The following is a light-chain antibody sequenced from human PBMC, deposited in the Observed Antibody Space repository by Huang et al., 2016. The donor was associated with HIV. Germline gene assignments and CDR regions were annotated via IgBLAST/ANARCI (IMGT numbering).Light chain of an antibody. CDR2: GAA. CDR3: QQYNTSPTT. V-gene: IGKV3-15*01. J-gene: IGKJ3*01. CDR1: QSVATQ. Sequence: EIIMTQFPATLSLSPGERATLSCRASQSVATQSAWYQQKPGQAPRLLIFGAANRATGVPDRFSGSGSGTEFTLTISNLQSEDFAVYYCQQYNTSPTTVGPGTRVDVK.